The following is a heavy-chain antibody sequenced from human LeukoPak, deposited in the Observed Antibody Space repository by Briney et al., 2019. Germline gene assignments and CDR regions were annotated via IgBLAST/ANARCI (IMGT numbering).Heavy chain of an antibody. CDR2: IIPIFGTA. Sequence: ASVKVSCKASGGTFSSYAISWVRQAPGQGLEWMGGIIPIFGTANYAQKFQGRVTITADESTSTAYMELSSLRSEDTAVYYCAANSGSYPYNWFDPWGQGTLVTVSS. J-gene: IGHJ5*02. CDR1: GGTFSSYA. V-gene: IGHV1-69*13. CDR3: AANSGSYPYNWFDP. D-gene: IGHD1-26*01.